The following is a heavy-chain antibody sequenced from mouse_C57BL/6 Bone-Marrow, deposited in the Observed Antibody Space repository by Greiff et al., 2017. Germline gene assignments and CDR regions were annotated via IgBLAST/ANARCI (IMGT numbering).Heavy chain of an antibody. CDR3: ARPPYYGSSHWYFDD. Sequence: DVMLVESGGGLVKPGGSLTLSCAASGFTFSSYTMSWVRQTPEKRLEWVATISGGGGNTYYPDRVKGRFTISRTNSKNPLYLQMSSLRSADTALLYCARPPYYGSSHWYFDDWGTGTTVTVSS. CDR2: ISGGGGNT. D-gene: IGHD1-1*01. CDR1: GFTFSSYT. V-gene: IGHV5-9*01. J-gene: IGHJ1*03.